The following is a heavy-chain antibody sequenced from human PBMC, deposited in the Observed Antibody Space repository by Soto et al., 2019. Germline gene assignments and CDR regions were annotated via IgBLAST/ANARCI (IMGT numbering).Heavy chain of an antibody. Sequence: GESLKISCKGSGYIFSIYWIGWVRQVPGKGLEWMGIIYPGDSDTRYNPSFQGQVTISVDKSISTAYLQWSSLKASDTAMYYCARQIRTTVVTPNAFDIWGQGTMVTVSS. CDR2: IYPGDSDT. V-gene: IGHV5-51*01. CDR1: GYIFSIYW. CDR3: ARQIRTTVVTPNAFDI. J-gene: IGHJ3*02. D-gene: IGHD4-17*01.